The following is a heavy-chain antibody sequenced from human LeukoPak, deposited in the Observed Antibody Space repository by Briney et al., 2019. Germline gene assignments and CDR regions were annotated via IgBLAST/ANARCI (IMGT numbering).Heavy chain of an antibody. CDR2: VYFSGST. Sequence: SETLSLTCTVSGASIRSRSYYWGWIRQPPGKGLEWIGTVYFSGSTFSNPSLKSRVTISLDTSQNQFPLKLSSVTAADTAVYYCARHGGAYYDILTGNFDYWGQGTLVTVSS. D-gene: IGHD3-9*01. V-gene: IGHV4-39*01. J-gene: IGHJ4*02. CDR1: GASIRSRSYY. CDR3: ARHGGAYYDILTGNFDY.